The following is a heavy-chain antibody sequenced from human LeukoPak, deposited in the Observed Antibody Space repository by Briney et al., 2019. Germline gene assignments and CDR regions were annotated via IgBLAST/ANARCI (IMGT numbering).Heavy chain of an antibody. Sequence: GGSLRLSCAASGFTLSSYAMSWVRQAPGKGLEWVSAISDSGNTYHADSVKGRFTISRDNSKNTLYLQMNSLRAEDTAVYYCAKQLWPNYYYYYMDVWGKGTTVTISS. CDR1: GFTLSSYA. J-gene: IGHJ6*03. V-gene: IGHV3-23*01. CDR2: ISDSGNT. CDR3: AKQLWPNYYYYYMDV. D-gene: IGHD5-18*01.